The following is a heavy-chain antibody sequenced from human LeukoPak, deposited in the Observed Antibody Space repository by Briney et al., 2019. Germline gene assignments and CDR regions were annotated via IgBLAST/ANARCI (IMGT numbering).Heavy chain of an antibody. V-gene: IGHV3-30*18. J-gene: IGHJ4*02. CDR3: AKTGGPDSSGYHFDY. CDR2: ISYDGSNK. D-gene: IGHD3-22*01. CDR1: GFTFSSYG. Sequence: GRSLRLSCAASGFTFSSYGMHWVRQAPGKGLEWVAVISYDGSNKYYADSVKGRFTISRDNSKNTPYLQMNSLRAEDTAVYYCAKTGGPDSSGYHFDYWGQGTLVTVSS.